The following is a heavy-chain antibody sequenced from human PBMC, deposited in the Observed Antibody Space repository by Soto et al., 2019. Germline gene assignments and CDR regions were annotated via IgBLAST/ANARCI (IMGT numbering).Heavy chain of an antibody. CDR1: GGSISSYY. V-gene: IGHV4-59*08. CDR3: ARHNKVEYYDFWSGEEGIFDY. D-gene: IGHD3-3*01. CDR2: IYYSGST. J-gene: IGHJ4*02. Sequence: SETLSLTCTVSGGSISSYYWSWIRQPPGKGLEWIGYIYYSGSTNYNPSLKSRVTISVDTSKNQFSLKLSSVTAADTAVYYCARHNKVEYYDFWSGEEGIFDYWGQGTLVTVSS.